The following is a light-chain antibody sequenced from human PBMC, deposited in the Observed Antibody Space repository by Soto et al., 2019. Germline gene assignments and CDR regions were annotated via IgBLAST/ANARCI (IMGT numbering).Light chain of an antibody. J-gene: IGLJ1*01. CDR3: SSYTSSSTLYV. CDR2: EVS. CDR1: SSDGGGYNY. Sequence: QSALTQPASVSGSPGQSIAISCTGTSSDGGGYNYVSWYQQHPGKAPKLMIYEVSNRPSGVSNRFSGSKSGNTASLTISGLQAEDEADYYCSSYTSSSTLYVFGTGPKVTVL. V-gene: IGLV2-14*01.